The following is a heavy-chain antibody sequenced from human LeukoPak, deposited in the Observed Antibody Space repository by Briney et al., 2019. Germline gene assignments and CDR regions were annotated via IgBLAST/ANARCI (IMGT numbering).Heavy chain of an antibody. CDR1: ELALSNYW. V-gene: IGHV3-7*01. Sequence: GGSLRLSCPACELALSNYWMSWVRQAPGKGLEWMASVNQDGSDKYYVDSVKGRFTISRDNAKNSLYLQMNSLRAEDTAVYYCARLYRGPSLTRVYWGQRTLVTLSS. J-gene: IGHJ4*02. CDR2: VNQDGSDK. D-gene: IGHD7-27*01. CDR3: ARLYRGPSLTRVY.